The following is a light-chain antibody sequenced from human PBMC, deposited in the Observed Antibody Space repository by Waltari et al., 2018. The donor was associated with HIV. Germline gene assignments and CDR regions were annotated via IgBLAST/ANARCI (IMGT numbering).Light chain of an antibody. CDR2: WAS. J-gene: IGKJ1*01. CDR1: QSVLYSSNDKTY. CDR3: QQYYTTPWT. V-gene: IGKV4-1*01. Sequence: DIVMTQSPDSLAVSLGARATINCKSSQSVLYSSNDKTYLAWYQQKAGQPPKLLIYWASTRESGVPDRFSGSGSGTDFTLTISSLQAEDVAVYYCQQYYTTPWTFGRGTKVEIK.